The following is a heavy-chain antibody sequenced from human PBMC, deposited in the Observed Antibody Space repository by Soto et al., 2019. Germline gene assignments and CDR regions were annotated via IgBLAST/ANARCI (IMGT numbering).Heavy chain of an antibody. J-gene: IGHJ4*02. CDR1: GFTFSDYY. Sequence: QVQLVESGGNLVKPGGSLRLSYAGSGFTFSDYYMSWIRQAPGKRLEWVSYISSSGNIIYYADSVKGRFTISRDNAKTSLYLQMNSLRAEDTAVYYCARGIGYYASDGYFDYWGQGTLVTVSS. D-gene: IGHD3-22*01. CDR3: ARGIGYYASDGYFDY. CDR2: ISSSGNII. V-gene: IGHV3-11*01.